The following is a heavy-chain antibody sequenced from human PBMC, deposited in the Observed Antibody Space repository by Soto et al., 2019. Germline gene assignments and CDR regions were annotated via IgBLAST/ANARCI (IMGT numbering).Heavy chain of an antibody. Sequence: QVQLVQSGAEVKKPGSSVKVSCKASGGTFSSYTISWVRQAPGQGLEGMGRIIPILGIANYAQKFQGRGTITADKSTSTAYMELSSLRSEDTAVYYCARDPPWGSFDYWGQGTLVTVSS. CDR1: GGTFSSYT. V-gene: IGHV1-69*08. CDR2: IIPILGIA. CDR3: ARDPPWGSFDY. J-gene: IGHJ4*02. D-gene: IGHD7-27*01.